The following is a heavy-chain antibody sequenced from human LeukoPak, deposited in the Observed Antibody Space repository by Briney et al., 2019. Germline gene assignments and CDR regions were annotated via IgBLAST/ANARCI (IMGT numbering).Heavy chain of an antibody. CDR1: GGTFSSYA. Sequence: ASVKVSCKASGGTFSSYAIGWVRQAPGQGLEWMGRIIPILGIANYAQKFQGRVTITADKSTSTAYMELSSLRSEDTAVYYCARFSSVSSSWYRFDPWGQGTLVTVSS. J-gene: IGHJ5*02. CDR2: IIPILGIA. D-gene: IGHD6-13*01. V-gene: IGHV1-69*04. CDR3: ARFSSVSSSWYRFDP.